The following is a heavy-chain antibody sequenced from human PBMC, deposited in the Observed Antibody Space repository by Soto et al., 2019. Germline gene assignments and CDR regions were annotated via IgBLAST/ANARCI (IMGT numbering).Heavy chain of an antibody. Sequence: QVQLQESGPGLVKPSGTLSLTCAVSGGSISSTNWWNWVRQPPGKGLEWIGEIDHSGSTNYNPSLKSRVTRSLDKPKNQFPLKRSSVTAADTAVDYCGRDSGNGWNDYWGQGTLVTVSS. CDR2: IDHSGST. CDR3: GRDSGNGWNDY. D-gene: IGHD6-19*01. J-gene: IGHJ4*02. CDR1: GGSISSTNW. V-gene: IGHV4-4*02.